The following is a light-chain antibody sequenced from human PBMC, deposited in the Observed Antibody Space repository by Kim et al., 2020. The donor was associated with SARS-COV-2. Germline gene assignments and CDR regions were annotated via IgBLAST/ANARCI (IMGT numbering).Light chain of an antibody. Sequence: SISCRSSQSLVLSEGKNYLNWFPQRPGQSPRRLIYKVSNRDSGVPDRFSGSGSGTDFTLKISRVEAEDVGVYYCMYGTHWPPSFTFGGGTKVDIK. CDR1: QSLVLSEGKNY. CDR2: KVS. CDR3: MYGTHWPPSFT. V-gene: IGKV2-30*01. J-gene: IGKJ4*01.